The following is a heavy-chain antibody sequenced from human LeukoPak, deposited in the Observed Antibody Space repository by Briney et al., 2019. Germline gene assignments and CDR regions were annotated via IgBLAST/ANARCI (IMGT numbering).Heavy chain of an antibody. CDR3: ARNVASNYYYFYGMDV. CDR1: GDSVSSNSAA. CDR2: TYYRSKWYN. Sequence: SQTLSLTCAISGDSVSSNSAAWNWIRQSPSRGPEWLGRTYYRSKWYNGYAVSVKSRITINPDTSKNQFSLQLNSLTPEDTAVYYCARNVASNYYYFYGMDVWGQGTTVTVSS. V-gene: IGHV6-1*01. J-gene: IGHJ6*02. D-gene: IGHD2-21*01.